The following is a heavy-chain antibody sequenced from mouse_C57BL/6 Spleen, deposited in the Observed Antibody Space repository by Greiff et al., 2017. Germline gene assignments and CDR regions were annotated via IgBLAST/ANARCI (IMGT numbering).Heavy chain of an antibody. CDR1: GYSFTGYF. CDR2: INPYNGDT. CDR3: ARSYYYEGFDY. J-gene: IGHJ2*01. Sequence: EVQLQQSGPELVKPGDSVKISCKASGYSFTGYFMNWVMQSHGKSLEWIGRINPYNGDTFYNQKFKGKATLTVDKSSSTAHMELRSLTSGDSAVYYCARSYYYEGFDYWGQGTTRTVSS. D-gene: IGHD1-1*01. V-gene: IGHV1-20*01.